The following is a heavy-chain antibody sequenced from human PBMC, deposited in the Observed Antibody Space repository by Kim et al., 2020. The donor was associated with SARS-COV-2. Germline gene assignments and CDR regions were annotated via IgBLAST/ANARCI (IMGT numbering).Heavy chain of an antibody. CDR3: ASEGVYYDSSGSPYWY. CDR2: IWYDGSNK. Sequence: GGSLRLSCAASGFTFSSYGMHWVRQAPGKGLEWVAVIWYDGSNKYNEDSVKGRCTISSDNSKNTLNLQMNSLRAEDTDVYYCASEGVYYDSSGSPYWY. V-gene: IGHV3-33*01. CDR1: GFTFSSYG. D-gene: IGHD3-22*01. J-gene: IGHJ2*01.